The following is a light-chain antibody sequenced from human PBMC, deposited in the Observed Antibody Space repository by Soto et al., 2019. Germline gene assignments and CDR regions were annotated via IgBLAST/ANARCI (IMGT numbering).Light chain of an antibody. V-gene: IGKV1-39*01. CDR2: GTS. CDR1: QPRIND. Sequence: DIPMTQSPSSLSASVVDRVTITCRASQPRINDLNCYQQKSGGAPKLLIYGTSKLDSGVPSRFVGSGSATDFSLNITRLHPEDFATDICQQSYTNPCPFGRGTKLE. CDR3: QQSYTNPCP. J-gene: IGKJ1*01.